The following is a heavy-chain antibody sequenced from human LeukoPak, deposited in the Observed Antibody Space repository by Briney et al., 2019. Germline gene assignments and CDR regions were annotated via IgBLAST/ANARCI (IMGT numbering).Heavy chain of an antibody. Sequence: TGGSLRLSCAASGFTFSSYGMHWVRQAPGKGLEWVAFIRYDGSNKYYADSVKGRFTISRDNSKNTLYLQMNSLRAEDTAVYYCAKVQSGYSSSWLPLGIDYWGQGTLVTVSS. D-gene: IGHD6-13*01. CDR1: GFTFSSYG. CDR2: IRYDGSNK. V-gene: IGHV3-30*02. CDR3: AKVQSGYSSSWLPLGIDY. J-gene: IGHJ4*02.